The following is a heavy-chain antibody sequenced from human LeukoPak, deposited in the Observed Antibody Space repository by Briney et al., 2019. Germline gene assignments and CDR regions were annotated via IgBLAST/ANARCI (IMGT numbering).Heavy chain of an antibody. J-gene: IGHJ3*02. V-gene: IGHV1-18*01. CDR2: ISAYNGNT. CDR1: GYTFTSYG. D-gene: IGHD3-16*01. Sequence: ASVKVSCKASGYTFTSYGISWVRQAPGQGLEWMGWISAYNGNTNYAQNLQGRVTMTTDTSTSTAYMELRSLRSDDTAVYYCARATGTWGHDGFDIWGQGTMVTVSS. CDR3: ARATGTWGHDGFDI.